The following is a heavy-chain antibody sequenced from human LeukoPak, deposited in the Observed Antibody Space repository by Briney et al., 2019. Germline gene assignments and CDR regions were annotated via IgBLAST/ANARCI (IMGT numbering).Heavy chain of an antibody. J-gene: IGHJ3*02. CDR2: ISGSGGST. CDR3: AKSDYGDYGKYAFDI. CDR1: GFTFNTYN. Sequence: GGSLRLSCAASGFTFNTYNMNWVRQAPGEGLEWVSAISGSGGSTYYADSVKGRFTISRDNSKNTLYLQMNSLRAEDTAVYYCAKSDYGDYGKYAFDIWGQGTMVTVSS. D-gene: IGHD4-17*01. V-gene: IGHV3-23*01.